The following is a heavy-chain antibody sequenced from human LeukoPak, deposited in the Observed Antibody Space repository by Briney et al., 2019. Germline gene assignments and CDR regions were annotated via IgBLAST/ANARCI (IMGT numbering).Heavy chain of an antibody. D-gene: IGHD2-8*01. CDR1: GFTFRSYW. CDR3: VRNNAMDV. CDR2: IKQNGSEK. V-gene: IGHV3-7*03. J-gene: IGHJ6*02. Sequence: GGSLRLSCAASGFTFRSYWMTWVRQAPGKGLEWVANIKQNGSEKYYVDSVKGRFTVSRDNAKNSLYLQMNSLRAEDTALYYCVRNNAMDVWGQGTTVIVSS.